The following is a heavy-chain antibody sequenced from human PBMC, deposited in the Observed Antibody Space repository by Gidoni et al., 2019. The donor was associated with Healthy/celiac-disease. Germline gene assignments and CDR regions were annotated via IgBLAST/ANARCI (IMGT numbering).Heavy chain of an antibody. D-gene: IGHD6-13*01. CDR1: GCTFRSYG. CDR2: ISYDGSNK. J-gene: IGHJ4*02. CDR3: AKDGYSSSWFFYY. Sequence: QVELVEPGGGVVQPGRSLRLSCAACGCTFRSYGMHWVRQAPGKGLEWVAVISYDGSNKYYADSVKGRFTISRDNSKNTLYLQMNSLRAEDTAVYYCAKDGYSSSWFFYYWGQGTLVTVSS. V-gene: IGHV3-30*18.